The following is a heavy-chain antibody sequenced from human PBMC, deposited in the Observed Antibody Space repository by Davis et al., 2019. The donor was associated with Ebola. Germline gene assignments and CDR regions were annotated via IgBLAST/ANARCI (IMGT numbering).Heavy chain of an antibody. Sequence: GGSLRLSCIASGFTFSSYSMNWVRQAPGKGPEWVAIIKPDEGEKYYVDSVKGRFTISRDNAKNSLFLQMDSLRDEDTALYYCASGDGRGRSYDMDVWGQGTTVTVSS. D-gene: IGHD3/OR15-3a*01. V-gene: IGHV3-7*03. CDR1: GFTFSSYS. CDR2: IKPDEGEK. CDR3: ASGDGRGRSYDMDV. J-gene: IGHJ6*02.